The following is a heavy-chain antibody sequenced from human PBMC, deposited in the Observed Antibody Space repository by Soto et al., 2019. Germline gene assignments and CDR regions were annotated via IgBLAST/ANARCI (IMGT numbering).Heavy chain of an antibody. CDR3: AHRTYTGYDYCYYGMDV. Sequence: QITLKESGPTLVKPTQTLTLTCTFSGFSLSTSGVGVGWIRQPPGKALEWLALIYWDDDKRYSPSLKSRLTVSKHPSTHQVVLTLTNTDPVDTATDFRAHRTYTGYDYCYYGMDVWGQGTTLTVSS. V-gene: IGHV2-5*02. CDR1: GFSLSTSGVG. J-gene: IGHJ6*02. D-gene: IGHD5-12*01. CDR2: IYWDDDK.